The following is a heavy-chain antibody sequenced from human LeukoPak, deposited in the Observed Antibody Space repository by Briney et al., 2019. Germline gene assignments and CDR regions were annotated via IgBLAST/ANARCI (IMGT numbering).Heavy chain of an antibody. V-gene: IGHV5-51*01. CDR3: ARPGDDCSGGSCYPYDAFDI. D-gene: IGHD2-15*01. CDR2: IYPGDSDT. Sequence: GASLQISCKGSGCNFTSYWIGWVRRMPGKGLEGMGIIYPGDSDTRYSPSFQGQVTISADKSISTAYLQWSSLKASDTAMYYCARPGDDCSGGSCYPYDAFDIWGQGTMVTVSS. J-gene: IGHJ3*02. CDR1: GCNFTSYW.